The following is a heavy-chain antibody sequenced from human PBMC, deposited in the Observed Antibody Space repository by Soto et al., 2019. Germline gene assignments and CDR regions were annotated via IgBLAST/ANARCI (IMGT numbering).Heavy chain of an antibody. D-gene: IGHD3-3*01. J-gene: IGHJ6*02. Sequence: QVQLVQSGAEVKKPGASVKVSCKVSGYTLTELSMHWVRQAPGKGLEWMGGFDPEDGETIYAQKFQGRVTMTEDTSTDTAYMELSSLRSEDTAVYYCATDQPSLEWVTYYYGMDVWGQGTTVTVSS. CDR2: FDPEDGET. CDR1: GYTLTELS. CDR3: ATDQPSLEWVTYYYGMDV. V-gene: IGHV1-24*01.